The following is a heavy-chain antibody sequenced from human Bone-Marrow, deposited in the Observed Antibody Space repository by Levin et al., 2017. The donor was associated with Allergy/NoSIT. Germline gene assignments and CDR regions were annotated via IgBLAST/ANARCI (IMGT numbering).Heavy chain of an antibody. CDR2: ISYDGNQR. V-gene: IGHV3-30*18. D-gene: IGHD3-22*01. Sequence: GESLKISCAASGFTFNNYGIHWVRQAPGKGLEWVSVISYDGNQRYYSDSVKGRFTVSRDNSKRTVFLQMNSLSPEDRGVYYCAKDFAVMVVVTPHYYGMEVWGQGTTVTVSS. CDR1: GFTFNNYG. J-gene: IGHJ6*02. CDR3: AKDFAVMVVVTPHYYGMEV.